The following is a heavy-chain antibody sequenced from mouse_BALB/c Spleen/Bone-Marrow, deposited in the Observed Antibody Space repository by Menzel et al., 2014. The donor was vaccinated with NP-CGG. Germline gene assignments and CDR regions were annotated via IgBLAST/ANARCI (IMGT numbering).Heavy chain of an antibody. D-gene: IGHD2-4*01. Sequence: EVQLVESGGGLVKPGGSLKLFCAASGFTFSTYAMSWVRQTPEKRLEWVATINSGGTYIYYADSVKGRFTISRDNAKNTLYLQMSSLRSEDTAMFYCARPRMITTSFDVWGAGTTVTVSS. J-gene: IGHJ1*01. CDR1: GFTFSTYA. CDR3: ARPRMITTSFDV. V-gene: IGHV5-9-3*01. CDR2: INSGGTYI.